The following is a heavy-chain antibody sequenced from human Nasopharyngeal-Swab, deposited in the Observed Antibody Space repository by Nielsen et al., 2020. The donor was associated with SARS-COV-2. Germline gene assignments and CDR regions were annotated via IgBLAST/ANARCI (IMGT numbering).Heavy chain of an antibody. CDR3: ARSITFGGVIAERHFDY. CDR2: ISSSSSYI. J-gene: IGHJ4*02. D-gene: IGHD3-16*02. Sequence: EPGERVGGVSSISSSSSYIYYADSVKGRFTISRDNAKNSLYLQMNSLRAEDTAVYYCARSITFGGVIAERHFDYWGQGTLVTVSS. V-gene: IGHV3-21*01.